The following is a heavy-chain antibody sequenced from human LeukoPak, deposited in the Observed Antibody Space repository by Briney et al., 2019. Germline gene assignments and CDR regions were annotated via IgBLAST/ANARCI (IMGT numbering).Heavy chain of an antibody. D-gene: IGHD2-2*03. CDR1: GYSLTDYH. J-gene: IGHJ4*02. CDR3: ARDPQYTFGYPTYDY. V-gene: IGHV1-2*02. CDR2: INPGNGAT. Sequence: ASVKVSCKASGYSLTDYHIHWLRQAPGQELEWMGDINPGNGATKHAQKFQGSVTMTRDTSISTLYMDLSGLTPDDTAVYYCARDPQYTFGYPTYDYWGQGTLVTVSS.